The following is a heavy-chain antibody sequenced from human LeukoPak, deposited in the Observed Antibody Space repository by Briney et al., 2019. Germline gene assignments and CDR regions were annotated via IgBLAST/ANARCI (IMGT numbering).Heavy chain of an antibody. J-gene: IGHJ4*02. D-gene: IGHD2-2*01. CDR1: GFTFSSYA. CDR3: ARASEELGYCSSTSCYLTDY. CDR2: ISYDGSNK. V-gene: IGHV3-30*04. Sequence: GGSLRLSCAASGFTFSSYAMHWVRQAPGKGLEWEAVISYDGSNKYYADSVKGRFTISRDNSKNTLYLQMNSLRAEDTAVYYCARASEELGYCSSTSCYLTDYWGQGTLVTVSS.